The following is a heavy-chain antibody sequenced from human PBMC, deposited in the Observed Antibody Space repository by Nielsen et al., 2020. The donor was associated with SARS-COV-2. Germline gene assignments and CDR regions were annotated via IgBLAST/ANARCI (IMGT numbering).Heavy chain of an antibody. Sequence: GGSLRLSCAASGFTFSSYGMHWVRQAPGKGLEWVAVISYDGSNKYYADSVKGRFTISRDNSKNTLYLQMNSLRAEDTAVYYCASYEGCSSTSCYSSDYYYMDVWGKGTTVTVSS. D-gene: IGHD2-2*01. V-gene: IGHV3-30*03. CDR1: GFTFSSYG. CDR3: ASYEGCSSTSCYSSDYYYMDV. CDR2: ISYDGSNK. J-gene: IGHJ6*03.